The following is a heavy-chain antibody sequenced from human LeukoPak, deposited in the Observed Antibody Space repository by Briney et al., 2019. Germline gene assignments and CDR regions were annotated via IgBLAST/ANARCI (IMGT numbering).Heavy chain of an antibody. V-gene: IGHV3-11*01. CDR2: INSGGSII. CDR3: ARVTGSDWYFNYFDY. D-gene: IGHD6-19*01. Sequence: GGSLRLSCAVSEFTFSEYYMTWIRQAPGKGLEWVSYINSGGSIIYYADSVKGRFTISRDNAKNSLYLQMNSLRAEDTAVYYCARVTGSDWYFNYFDYWGQGALVTVSS. J-gene: IGHJ4*02. CDR1: EFTFSEYY.